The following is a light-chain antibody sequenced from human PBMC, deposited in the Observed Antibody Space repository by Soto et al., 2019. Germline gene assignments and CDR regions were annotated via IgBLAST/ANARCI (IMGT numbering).Light chain of an antibody. CDR3: QQYNDWPPLT. V-gene: IGKV3-15*01. CDR1: QSVGSN. Sequence: EIVMTQSPATLSVSPGERATLSCRASQSVGSNLAWYQQKPGQAPRLLIYGASTRATGIPARFSGSGSGTEFTLTISRLQSEDCAVYYCQQYNDWPPLTFGGGTKVEIK. J-gene: IGKJ4*01. CDR2: GAS.